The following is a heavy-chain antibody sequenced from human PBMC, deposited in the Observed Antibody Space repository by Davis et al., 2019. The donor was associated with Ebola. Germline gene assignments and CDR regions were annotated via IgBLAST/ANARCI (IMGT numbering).Heavy chain of an antibody. CDR1: GYIFDTYW. CDR2: IDPSDSYT. D-gene: IGHD1-26*01. CDR3: ARRGNWFDP. Sequence: GESLKISCKGFGYIFDTYWIGWVRQMPGKGLEWMGRIDPSDSYTNYSPSFQGHVTISADKSISTAYLQWSSLKASDTAMYYCARRGNWFDPWGQGTLVTVSS. V-gene: IGHV5-10-1*01. J-gene: IGHJ5*02.